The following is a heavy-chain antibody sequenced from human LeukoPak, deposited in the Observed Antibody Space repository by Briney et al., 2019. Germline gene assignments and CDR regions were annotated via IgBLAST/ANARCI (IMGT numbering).Heavy chain of an antibody. CDR2: INHSGST. J-gene: IGHJ4*02. V-gene: IGHV4-34*01. CDR1: GGSFSGYY. Sequence: PSETLSLTCAVYGGSFSGYYWSWIRQPPGKGLEWIGEINHSGSTNYNPSLKSRVTISVDTSKNQFSLKLSSVTAADTAVYYCARNKLLWFGETKSGYFDYWGQGTLVTVSS. D-gene: IGHD3-10*01. CDR3: ARNKLLWFGETKSGYFDY.